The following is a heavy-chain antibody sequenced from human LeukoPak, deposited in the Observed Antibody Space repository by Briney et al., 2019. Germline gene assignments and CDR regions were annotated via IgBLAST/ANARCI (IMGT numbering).Heavy chain of an antibody. J-gene: IGHJ4*02. Sequence: PGGSLRLSCAASGFTFSSFAMHWVRQAPGKGLEWVTVIWDDGTNKYHADSVRGRITISRDNSKNTLYLQMNTLRVDDTAVYYCARGLASSSGWYGVLDYWGQGTLVTVSS. CDR3: ARGLASSSGWYGVLDY. CDR1: GFTFSSFA. CDR2: IWDDGTNK. V-gene: IGHV3-33*01. D-gene: IGHD6-19*01.